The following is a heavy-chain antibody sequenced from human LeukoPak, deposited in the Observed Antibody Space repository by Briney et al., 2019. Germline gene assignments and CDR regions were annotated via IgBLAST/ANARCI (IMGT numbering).Heavy chain of an antibody. CDR3: TRDLGVDTTMIFFDY. D-gene: IGHD5-18*01. CDR1: GYTFTDFG. CDR2: ISAYNGNK. J-gene: IGHJ4*02. V-gene: IGHV1-18*01. Sequence: ASVKVSCKASGYTFTDFGISWVRQAPGQGLEWMGWISAYNGNKNYVQKFQGRVTMTTDTSTSTAYMELTSLRSDDTAMCYCTRDLGVDTTMIFFDYWGQGTLVTVSS.